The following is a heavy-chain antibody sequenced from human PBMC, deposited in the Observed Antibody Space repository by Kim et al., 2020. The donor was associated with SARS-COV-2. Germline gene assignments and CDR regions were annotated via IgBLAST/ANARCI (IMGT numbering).Heavy chain of an antibody. CDR1: GGSISSYY. CDR2: IYYSGST. J-gene: IGHJ3*02. V-gene: IGHV4-59*08. CDR3: ERPYYDILTGYYPYAFDI. D-gene: IGHD3-9*01. Sequence: SETLSLTCTVSGGSISSYYWSWIRQPPGKGLEWIGYIYYSGSTNYNPSLKSRDTISVDTSKNQFSLKLSSGTAADTAVYYCERPYYDILTGYYPYAFDIWGQGTTVTVSS.